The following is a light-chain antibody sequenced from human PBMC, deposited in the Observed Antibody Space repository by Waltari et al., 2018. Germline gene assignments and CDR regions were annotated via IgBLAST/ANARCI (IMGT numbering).Light chain of an antibody. J-gene: IGKJ2*01. CDR3: QQYFNTPYT. CDR1: QTVLYTSNKKNY. V-gene: IGKV4-1*01. Sequence: DIVMTQSPDSLTVSLGERATINCKSNQTVLYTSNKKNYLGWYQQRPGQSPKLLIYWASTRESGVPDRFSGSGSGTDFTLTISSLQAEDVAVYYCQQYFNTPYTFGPGTKLEIK. CDR2: WAS.